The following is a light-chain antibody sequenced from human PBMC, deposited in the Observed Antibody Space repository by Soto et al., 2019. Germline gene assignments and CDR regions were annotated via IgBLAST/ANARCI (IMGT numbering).Light chain of an antibody. J-gene: IGLJ1*01. Sequence: QSVLTQPPSASGTPGQRVTISCSGSTSNIGSKTVSWYQQLPGSAPKVLIYNNNERPSGVPDRFSGSKSGTSASLAISGLQAEDEADYYCSSYTSSSTLYVFGTGTKVTVL. CDR3: SSYTSSSTLYV. CDR1: TSNIGSKT. V-gene: IGLV1-44*01. CDR2: NNN.